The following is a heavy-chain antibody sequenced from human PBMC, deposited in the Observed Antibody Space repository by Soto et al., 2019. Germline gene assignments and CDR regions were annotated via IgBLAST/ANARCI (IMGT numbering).Heavy chain of an antibody. V-gene: IGHV3-48*02. J-gene: IGHJ6*02. Sequence: GGSLRLSCVASGFTFSNYKMNWVRQAPGKGLEWVSYISRSSSPIYYADSVKGRFTISRDNAKNSLYLQMNSLRDEDTAVYYCARDAGTIFGVDYYYDMDVWGQGTTVTVSS. CDR2: ISRSSSPI. D-gene: IGHD3-3*01. CDR3: ARDAGTIFGVDYYYDMDV. CDR1: GFTFSNYK.